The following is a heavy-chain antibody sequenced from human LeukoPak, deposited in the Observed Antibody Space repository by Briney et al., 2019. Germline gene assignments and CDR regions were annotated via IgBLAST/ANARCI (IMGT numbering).Heavy chain of an antibody. CDR3: AREAHVWGSYRFFDY. J-gene: IGHJ4*02. CDR2: VSPYNGNT. Sequence: ASVKVSCKTSGYTFTTYSINWVRQAPGQGPEWMGWVSPYNGNTDYEQNLQGRVTMTTDTSTSTAYMELRSLRSDDTAVYFCAREAHVWGSYRFFDYWGQGTLVTVSP. V-gene: IGHV1-18*01. D-gene: IGHD3-16*02. CDR1: GYTFTTYS.